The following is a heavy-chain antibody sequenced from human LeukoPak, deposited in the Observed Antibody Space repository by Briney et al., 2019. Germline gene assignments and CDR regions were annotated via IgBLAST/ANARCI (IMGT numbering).Heavy chain of an antibody. V-gene: IGHV4-61*01. CDR1: GGSISSGSYY. J-gene: IGHJ4*02. D-gene: IGHD1-26*01. CDR2: ISYSGST. Sequence: PSETLSLTCTVSGGSISSGSYYWSWIRQPPGKGLEWIGYISYSGSTKYNPSLGSRLTISADTSKNQFSLRLNSVTAADTAVYYCARTVSSGTLDYWGQGTLVTVSS. CDR3: ARTVSSGTLDY.